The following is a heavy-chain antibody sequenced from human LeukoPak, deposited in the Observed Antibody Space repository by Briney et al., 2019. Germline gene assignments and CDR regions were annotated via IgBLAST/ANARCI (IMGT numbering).Heavy chain of an antibody. V-gene: IGHV1-69*13. Sequence: ASVKVSCKASGGTFSSYAISWVRQATGQGLEWMGGIIPIFGTANYAQKFQGRVTITADESTSTAYMELSSLRSEDTAVYYCARKAYHYYDSSGYYLTLDYWGQGTLVTVSS. CDR2: IIPIFGTA. CDR3: ARKAYHYYDSSGYYLTLDY. J-gene: IGHJ4*02. D-gene: IGHD3-22*01. CDR1: GGTFSSYA.